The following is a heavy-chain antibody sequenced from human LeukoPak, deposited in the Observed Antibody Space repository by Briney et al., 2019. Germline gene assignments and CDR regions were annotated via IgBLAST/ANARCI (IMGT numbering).Heavy chain of an antibody. CDR3: ARDAGVYDSSGYYHNYFDY. D-gene: IGHD3-22*01. CDR1: GYTFTSNY. CDR2: ISPSGGST. Sequence: ASVKVSCKAFGYTFTSNYMHWVRQAPGQGPEWMGVISPSGGSTTYAQKFQGRVTITADESTSTAYMELSSLRSEDTAVYYCARDAGVYDSSGYYHNYFDYWGQGTLVTVSS. J-gene: IGHJ4*02. V-gene: IGHV1-46*01.